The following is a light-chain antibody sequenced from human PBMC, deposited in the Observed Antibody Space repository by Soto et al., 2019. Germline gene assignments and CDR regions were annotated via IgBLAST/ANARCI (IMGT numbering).Light chain of an antibody. J-gene: IGKJ4*01. Sequence: DIQMTQSPSSLSASVGDRVTITCRASQSINSYLNWYQQKPGKAPKLLIYAASSLQSGVPSRFSGSRSGTDFTLTISSLQPEDFATYYCQQSYSTLPLTFGGGTKVEIK. V-gene: IGKV1-39*01. CDR1: QSINSY. CDR3: QQSYSTLPLT. CDR2: AAS.